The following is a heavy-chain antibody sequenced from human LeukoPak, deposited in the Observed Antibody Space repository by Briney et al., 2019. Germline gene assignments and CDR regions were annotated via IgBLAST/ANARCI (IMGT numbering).Heavy chain of an antibody. V-gene: IGHV4-61*02. Sequence: SSETLSLTCTVSGGSISSGNYYWSWIRRPAGKGLEWIGRFYTSGNTNYNPSLKSRVTISVDMSKNQFSLKLSSLTAADTAVYYCARMSYSYDHFDYWGQGTLVTVSS. J-gene: IGHJ4*02. CDR3: ARMSYSYDHFDY. CDR2: FYTSGNT. CDR1: GGSISSGNYY. D-gene: IGHD5-18*01.